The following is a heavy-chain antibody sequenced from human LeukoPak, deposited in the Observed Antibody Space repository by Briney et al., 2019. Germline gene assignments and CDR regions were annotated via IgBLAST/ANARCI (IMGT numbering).Heavy chain of an antibody. D-gene: IGHD2-2*01. J-gene: IGHJ5*02. CDR2: IKQDGSEK. CDR3: AKDQIVVPAATNWFDP. Sequence: GGSLRLSCAASGFTFSSYWMSWVRQAPGKGLEWVANIKQDGSEKYYVDSVKGRFTISRDNAKNSLYLQMNSLRAEDTAVYYCAKDQIVVPAATNWFDPWGQGTLVTVSS. CDR1: GFTFSSYW. V-gene: IGHV3-7*01.